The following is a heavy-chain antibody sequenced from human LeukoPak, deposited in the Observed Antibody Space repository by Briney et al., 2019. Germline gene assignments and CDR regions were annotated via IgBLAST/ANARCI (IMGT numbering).Heavy chain of an antibody. J-gene: IGHJ4*02. D-gene: IGHD2-2*01. CDR3: AKGPLGGTAAAIDY. CDR1: GFTFNNYG. CDR2: ISYDGRNI. Sequence: PGGSLRLSCAASGFTFNNYGMHWVRQAPGKGLEWVAVISYDGRNIHYPDSVKGRFTISRDISTDTLWLQMDSLRTEDTAVYYCAKGPLGGTAAAIDYWGQGTLVTVSS. V-gene: IGHV3-30*18.